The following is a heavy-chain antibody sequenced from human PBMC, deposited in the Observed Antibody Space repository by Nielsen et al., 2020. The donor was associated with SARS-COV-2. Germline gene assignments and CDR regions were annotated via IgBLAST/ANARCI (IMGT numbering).Heavy chain of an antibody. V-gene: IGHV4-31*03. CDR2: IYYSGST. CDR1: GGSISSGGYY. Sequence: SETLSLTCTVSGGSISSGGYYWSWIRQHPGKGLEWIGYIYYSGSTYYNPSLKSRVTISVDTSKNQFSLKLSSVTAADTAVYYCAREYQLLGDSLFDYWGQGTLVTVSS. CDR3: AREYQLLGDSLFDY. D-gene: IGHD2-2*01. J-gene: IGHJ4*02.